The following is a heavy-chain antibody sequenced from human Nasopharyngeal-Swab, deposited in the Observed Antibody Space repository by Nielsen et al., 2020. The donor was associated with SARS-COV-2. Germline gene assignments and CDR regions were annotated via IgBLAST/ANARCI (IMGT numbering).Heavy chain of an antibody. CDR3: ARSDIAARAIDY. Sequence: ASVKVSCKASGYTFTSYYMHWVRQAPGQGLEWMGIIKSSGGTTRYAQKFQGRVTMTRDTSTSTVYMELSSLRSEDTAVYYCARSDIAARAIDYWGQGTLVTVSS. CDR1: GYTFTSYY. V-gene: IGHV1-46*01. J-gene: IGHJ4*02. D-gene: IGHD6-6*01. CDR2: IKSSGGTT.